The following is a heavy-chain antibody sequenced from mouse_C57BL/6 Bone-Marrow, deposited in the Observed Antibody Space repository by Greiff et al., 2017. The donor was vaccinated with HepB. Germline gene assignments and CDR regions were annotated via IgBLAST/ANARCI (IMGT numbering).Heavy chain of an antibody. CDR3: ARSGSSPFAY. J-gene: IGHJ3*01. V-gene: IGHV1-80*01. D-gene: IGHD1-1*01. CDR2: IYPGDGDT. CDR1: GYTFSSYW. Sequence: VQLVESGAELVKPGASVKISCKASGYTFSSYWMNWVKQRPGKGLEWIGQIYPGDGDTNYNGKFKGKATLTADKSSSTAYMQLSSLTSEDSAVYFCARSGSSPFAYWGQGTLVTVSA.